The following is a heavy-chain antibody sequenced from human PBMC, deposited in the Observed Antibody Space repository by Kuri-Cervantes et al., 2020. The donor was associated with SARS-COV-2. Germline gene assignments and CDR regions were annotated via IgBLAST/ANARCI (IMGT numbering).Heavy chain of an antibody. D-gene: IGHD2/OR15-2a*01. CDR3: AKEISTTGHRYFYGMDV. CDR2: ISFDGIDK. CDR1: GFTFSKYA. Sequence: GGSLRLSCAASGFTFSKYAVHWLRRAPGKGLEWVAIISFDGIDKYYGDSVKGRFTISRDNSKNTLYLQMNSLRAEDTAVYYCAKEISTTGHRYFYGMDVWGQGTTVTVSS. V-gene: IGHV3-30*18. J-gene: IGHJ6*02.